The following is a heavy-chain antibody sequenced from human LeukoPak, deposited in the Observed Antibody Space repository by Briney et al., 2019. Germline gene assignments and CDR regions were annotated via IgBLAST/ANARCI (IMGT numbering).Heavy chain of an antibody. Sequence: GASVKVSCKASGGTFSSYAISWVRQAPGQGLEWMGGIIPIFGTANYAQKFQGRVTITADESTSTAYMELSSLRSEDTAVYYCARGQSGYCSGGSCYGGAVYWGQGTLVTVSS. V-gene: IGHV1-69*13. CDR2: IIPIFGTA. CDR1: GGTFSSYA. D-gene: IGHD2-15*01. J-gene: IGHJ4*02. CDR3: ARGQSGYCSGGSCYGGAVY.